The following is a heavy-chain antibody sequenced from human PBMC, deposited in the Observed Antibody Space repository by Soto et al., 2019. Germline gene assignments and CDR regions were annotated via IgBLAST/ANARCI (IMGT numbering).Heavy chain of an antibody. D-gene: IGHD3-3*01. CDR1: GFTFSSYS. Sequence: GGSLRLSCAASGFTFSSYSMNWVRQAPGKGLEWVSSISSSSSYIYYADSVEGRFTISRDNAKNSLYLQMNSLRAEDTAVYYCARDEYYDFWSGSGRALYGMDVWGQGTTVTVSS. V-gene: IGHV3-21*01. J-gene: IGHJ6*02. CDR2: ISSSSSYI. CDR3: ARDEYYDFWSGSGRALYGMDV.